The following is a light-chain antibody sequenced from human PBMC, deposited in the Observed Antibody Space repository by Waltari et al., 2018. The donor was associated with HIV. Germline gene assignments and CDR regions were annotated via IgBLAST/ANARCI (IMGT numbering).Light chain of an antibody. CDR2: EVS. V-gene: IGLV2-14*01. CDR3: GSFSTISTLI. CDR1: TRAIGDYNY. J-gene: IGLJ2*01. Sequence: QSALTQPASVSASPGQSITISCTGSTRAIGDYNYVSWYQQGPGKAPKLIIYEVSNRPSGVSNRFSGSKSGNTASLTISGLQPEDEADYFCGSFSTISTLIFGGGTKVTVL.